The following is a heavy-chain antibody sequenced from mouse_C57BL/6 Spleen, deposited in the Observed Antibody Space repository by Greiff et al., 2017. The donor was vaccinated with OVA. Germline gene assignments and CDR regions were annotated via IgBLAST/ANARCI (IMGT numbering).Heavy chain of an antibody. J-gene: IGHJ2*01. D-gene: IGHD4-1*01. V-gene: IGHV5-6*01. CDR2: ISSGGSYT. CDR3: ARDTNWDYFDY. CDR1: GFTFSSYG. Sequence: EVKLVESGGDLVKPGGSLKLSCAASGFTFSSYGMSWVRQTPDKRLEWVATISSGGSYTYYPDSVKGRFTISRDNAKNTLYLQMSSLKSEDTAMYYCARDTNWDYFDYWGQGTTLTVSS.